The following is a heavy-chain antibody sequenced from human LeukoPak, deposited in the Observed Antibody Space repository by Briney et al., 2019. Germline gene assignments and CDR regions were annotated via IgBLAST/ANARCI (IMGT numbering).Heavy chain of an antibody. CDR1: VFTFSSYA. V-gene: IGHV3-23*01. J-gene: IGHJ4*02. D-gene: IGHD3-16*02. CDR2: ISGSGGST. CDR3: AKALDDYVWGSYRSDY. Sequence: GGSLRLSCAASVFTFSSYAMSWVRQAPGKGLEWVSAISGSGGSTYYADSVKGRFTISRDNSKNTLYLQMNSLRAEDTAVYYCAKALDDYVWGSYRSDYWGQGTLVTVSS.